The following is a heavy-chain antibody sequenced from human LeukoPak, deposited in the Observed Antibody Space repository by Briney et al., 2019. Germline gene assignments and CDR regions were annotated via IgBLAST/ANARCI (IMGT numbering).Heavy chain of an antibody. CDR1: GGSISSSNW. D-gene: IGHD6-19*01. V-gene: IGHV4-4*02. CDR2: IYHSGST. J-gene: IGHJ4*02. Sequence: SETLSLTCAVSGGSISSSNWWSWVRQPPGKGLEWIGEIYHSGSTNYNPSLKSRVTISVDTSKNQFSLKLSSVTAADTAVYYCASQETEWLVTSWGQGTLVTVSS. CDR3: ASQETEWLVTS.